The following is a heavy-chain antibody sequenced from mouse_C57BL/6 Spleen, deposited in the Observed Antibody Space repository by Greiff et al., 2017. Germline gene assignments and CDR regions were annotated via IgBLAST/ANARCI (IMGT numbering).Heavy chain of an antibody. CDR2: IDPSDSET. J-gene: IGHJ1*03. Sequence: QVQLQQSGAELVRPGSSVKLSCKASGYTFTSYWMHWVKQRPLQGLEWIGNIDPSDSETHYNQKFKDKATLTVDKSSSTAYMQLSSLTSEGSAVYYGARKDYCSGYCDVWGTGTTVTVSS. CDR1: GYTFTSYW. D-gene: IGHD1-1*01. V-gene: IGHV1-52*01. CDR3: ARKDYCSGYCDV.